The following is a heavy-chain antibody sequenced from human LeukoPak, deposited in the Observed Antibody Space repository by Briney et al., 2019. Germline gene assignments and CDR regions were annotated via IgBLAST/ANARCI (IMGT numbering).Heavy chain of an antibody. D-gene: IGHD2-2*01. J-gene: IGHJ4*02. CDR2: ISSSSSTI. CDR1: GFTFSSYS. Sequence: GGSLRLSCAASGFTFSSYSMNWVRQAPGKGLEWVSSISSSSSTIYYADSVKGRFTISRDNAKNSLYLQMNSPRAEDTAVYYCASLLLGYCSSTSCYGDYWGQGTLVTVSS. CDR3: ASLLLGYCSSTSCYGDY. V-gene: IGHV3-48*01.